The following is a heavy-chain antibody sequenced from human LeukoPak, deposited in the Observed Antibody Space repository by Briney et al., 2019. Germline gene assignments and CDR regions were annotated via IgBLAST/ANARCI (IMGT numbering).Heavy chain of an antibody. D-gene: IGHD1-26*01. J-gene: IGHJ4*02. V-gene: IGHV1-18*01. CDR2: ISAYNGNT. CDR1: GYTFTSYS. CDR3: ATGGFHSGRIFDY. Sequence: ASVKVSRKGSGYTFTSYSISWVRQAPGQGLEWMGWISAYNGNTNYAQKLQGRGTMTTDTSTSTAYMELRSLTSEDTAVYYCATGGFHSGRIFDYWGQGTLVTSSS.